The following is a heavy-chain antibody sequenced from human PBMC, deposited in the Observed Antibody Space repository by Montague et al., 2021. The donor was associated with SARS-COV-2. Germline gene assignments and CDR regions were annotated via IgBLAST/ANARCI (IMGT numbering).Heavy chain of an antibody. Sequence: SETLSLTCTVSGGSISNYHWNWIRQPPGKGLEWIAYIYYSGSTNYNPSLQSRVTISVDTSRNQFSLRLTSVTAADTAVYYCARQLRVRRTWQVGDYNHYGMDVGGPGTTASGPS. CDR3: ARQLRVRRTWQVGDYNHYGMDV. J-gene: IGHJ6*01. D-gene: IGHD3-10*01. V-gene: IGHV4-59*08. CDR2: IYYSGST. CDR1: GGSISNYH.